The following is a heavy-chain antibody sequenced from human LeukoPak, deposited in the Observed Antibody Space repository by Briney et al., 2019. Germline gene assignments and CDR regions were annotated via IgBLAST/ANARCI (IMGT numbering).Heavy chain of an antibody. CDR3: ARVMYVLRYFDWLSGYYYYYYMDV. CDR2: ISPYNGNT. CDR1: GYTFTSYG. V-gene: IGHV1-18*01. D-gene: IGHD3-9*01. J-gene: IGHJ6*03. Sequence: ASVKVSCTASGYTFTSYGISWVRQAPGQGLEWMGWISPYNGNTNYAQKLQGRVTMTTDTSTSTAYMELSSLRSDDTAVYYCARVMYVLRYFDWLSGYYYYYYMDVWGKGTTVTVSS.